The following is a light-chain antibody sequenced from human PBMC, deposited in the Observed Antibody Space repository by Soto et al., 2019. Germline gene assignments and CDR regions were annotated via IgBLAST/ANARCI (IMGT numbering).Light chain of an antibody. V-gene: IGKV3D-15*01. CDR3: QQYDNWPPLT. CDR1: QSVSSN. Sequence: EVLMTQSPATLSLSPGERATLSCRASQSVSSNFAWYQQRRGQAPRLLIYVASSRATGIPARFSGSGSGTEFTLTISSLQSEDFAVYYCQQYDNWPPLTFGGGTKVEIK. CDR2: VAS. J-gene: IGKJ4*01.